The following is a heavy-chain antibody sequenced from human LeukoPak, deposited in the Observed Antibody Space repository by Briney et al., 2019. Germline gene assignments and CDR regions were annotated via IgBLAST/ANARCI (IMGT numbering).Heavy chain of an antibody. J-gene: IGHJ6*02. CDR3: ARVVSDDFWSGYPPGGMDV. CDR1: GGSISSYY. V-gene: IGHV4-4*07. CDR2: IYTSGST. Sequence: SETLSLTCTVSGGSISSYYWSWIRQPAGEGLEWIGRIYTSGSTNYNPSLKSRVTMSVDTSKNQFSLKLSSVTAADTAVYYCARVVSDDFWSGYPPGGMDVWGQGTTVTVSS. D-gene: IGHD3-3*01.